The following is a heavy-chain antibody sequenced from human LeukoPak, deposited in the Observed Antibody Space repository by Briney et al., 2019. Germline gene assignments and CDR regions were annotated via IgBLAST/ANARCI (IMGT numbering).Heavy chain of an antibody. Sequence: GGSLRLSCVASGFTFSDYYMSWIRQAPGKGLEWVSYISSSSGSMYYLDSVKGRFTISRDNAKNSLYLQMNSLQVEDSAVYFCARAGISGYFYPNEYFNHWGPGTRVVVSS. J-gene: IGHJ1*01. CDR2: ISSSSGSM. CDR3: ARAGISGYFYPNEYFNH. CDR1: GFTFSDYY. D-gene: IGHD3-22*01. V-gene: IGHV3-11*04.